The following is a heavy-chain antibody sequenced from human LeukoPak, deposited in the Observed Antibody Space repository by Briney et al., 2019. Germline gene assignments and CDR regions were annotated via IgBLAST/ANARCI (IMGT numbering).Heavy chain of an antibody. CDR1: GGSLSSFY. D-gene: IGHD6-19*01. CDR3: ARVLGWAGFDY. CDR2: IYSSGST. V-gene: IGHV4-4*07. J-gene: IGHJ4*02. Sequence: SETLSLTCTVSGGSLSSFYWSWFRQPAGKGLEWIGRIYSSGSTNYNPSLKSRLTMSVDASKNQFSLRLSSVTAADTAVYYCARVLGWAGFDYWGQGTLVTVSS.